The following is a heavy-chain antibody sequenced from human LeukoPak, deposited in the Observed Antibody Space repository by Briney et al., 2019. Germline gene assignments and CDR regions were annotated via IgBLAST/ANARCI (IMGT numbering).Heavy chain of an antibody. CDR2: IKEDGNEI. J-gene: IGHJ4*02. D-gene: IGHD1-7*01. CDR1: GFSFSSNC. Sequence: GGSLRLSCAVSGFSFSSNCMSWVRQAPGEGLEWVAKIKEDGNEIYYVDSVKGRFTISRDSSKNTLFLQMNSLRAEDTALYFCARKAQYNGHYPLDYWGQGTLVTVSS. CDR3: ARKAQYNGHYPLDY. V-gene: IGHV3-7*03.